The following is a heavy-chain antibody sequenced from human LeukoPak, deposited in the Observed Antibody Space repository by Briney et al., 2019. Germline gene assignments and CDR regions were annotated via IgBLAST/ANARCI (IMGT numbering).Heavy chain of an antibody. D-gene: IGHD5-12*01. CDR1: GFTVSNNY. Sequence: GGSLRLSCAVSGFTVSNNYMSWVRQAPGKGLEWVSVISGGGNTYDADSVKGRFIISRDNSKNTLYLQMNSLRAEDTAVYYCAKDTVKVTTIRRVPHYMDVWGKGTTVTISS. CDR2: ISGGGNT. CDR3: AKDTVKVTTIRRVPHYMDV. V-gene: IGHV3-53*05. J-gene: IGHJ6*03.